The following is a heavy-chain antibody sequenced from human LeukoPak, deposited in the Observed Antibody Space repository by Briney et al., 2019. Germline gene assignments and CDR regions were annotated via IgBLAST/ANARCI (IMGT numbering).Heavy chain of an antibody. D-gene: IGHD4-17*01. J-gene: IGHJ5*02. V-gene: IGHV5-51*01. CDR1: GYRFTSYW. Sequence: GESLKISCKGSGYRFTSYWIGWVRQMPGKGLEWMGIIYPGDSDTRYSPSFQGQVTISADKSISTAYPQWSSLKASDTAMYYCARHVSDGDYGFDPWGQGTLVTVSS. CDR3: ARHVSDGDYGFDP. CDR2: IYPGDSDT.